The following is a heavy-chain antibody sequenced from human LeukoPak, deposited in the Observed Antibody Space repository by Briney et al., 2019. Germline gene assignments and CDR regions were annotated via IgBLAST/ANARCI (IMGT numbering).Heavy chain of an antibody. J-gene: IGHJ3*01. CDR2: ISAYNGNT. CDR3: ARERAAAGDAFDF. CDR1: GYTFTSYG. D-gene: IGHD6-13*01. V-gene: IGHV1-18*01. Sequence: GASVNVSFKASGYTFTSYGISWVRQAPGQGLEWMGWISAYNGNTDYAQKLQGRVTMTTDTSTSTAYMELRSLRSDDTAVYYCARERAAAGDAFDFWGQGTLVTVSS.